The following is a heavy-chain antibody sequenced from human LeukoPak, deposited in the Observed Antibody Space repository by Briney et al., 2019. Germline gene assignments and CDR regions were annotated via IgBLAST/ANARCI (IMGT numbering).Heavy chain of an antibody. CDR3: TRDYFDSSGYYYGFDY. V-gene: IGHV3-49*04. CDR2: IRSKTYGGTT. CDR1: GFTFGDYA. D-gene: IGHD3-22*01. Sequence: GRSLRLSCVVSGFTFGDYAMSWVRQAPGKGLEGVGFIRSKTYGGTTEYAASVKGRFTISRDDSKSIAYLQMNSLKTEDTAVYYCTRDYFDSSGYYYGFDYWGQGTLVTVSS. J-gene: IGHJ4*02.